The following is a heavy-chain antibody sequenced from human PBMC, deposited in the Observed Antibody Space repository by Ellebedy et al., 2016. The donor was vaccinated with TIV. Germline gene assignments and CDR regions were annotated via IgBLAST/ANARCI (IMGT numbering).Heavy chain of an antibody. CDR1: GASVSSYY. V-gene: IGHV4-59*02. J-gene: IGHJ4*02. D-gene: IGHD4-17*01. Sequence: MPSETLSLTCTVSGASVSSYYWSWIRQPPGKALEWMGIIDYSGSTNYNPSLKSRVIISLDMSKNQFPLNLNSVTAADTAMYYCARSYGDIDYWGQGTLVTVSS. CDR2: IDYSGST. CDR3: ARSYGDIDY.